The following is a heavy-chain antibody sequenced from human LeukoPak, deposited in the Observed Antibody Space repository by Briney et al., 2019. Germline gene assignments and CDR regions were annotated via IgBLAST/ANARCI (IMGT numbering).Heavy chain of an antibody. Sequence: PGGSLRLSCAASGFTFSNYGMHWVRQAPGKGLEWVALMSYDGGEKHYADAVKGRFTISRDNSKYTLYLQMNSLRPEDTAVYYCAKERAGGSGNYYTPGYWGQGTLVTVSS. CDR1: GFTFSNYG. V-gene: IGHV3-30*18. J-gene: IGHJ4*02. CDR3: AKERAGGSGNYYTPGY. D-gene: IGHD3-10*01. CDR2: MSYDGGEK.